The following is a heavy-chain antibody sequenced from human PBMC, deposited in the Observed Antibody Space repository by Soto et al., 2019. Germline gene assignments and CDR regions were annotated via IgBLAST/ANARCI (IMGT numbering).Heavy chain of an antibody. CDR3: AKELALRSFGVVRWWDGWFDP. Sequence: EVQLLESGGGLVQPGGSLRLSCEASGFTFSSYAMSWVRQAPGKGLEWVSAISGSGGSTYYADSVKGRFTISRDNSKNGLYQQMNSLRAEDTAVYYCAKELALRSFGVVRWWDGWFDPGGQGTLVTVSA. CDR1: GFTFSSYA. J-gene: IGHJ5*02. V-gene: IGHV3-23*01. D-gene: IGHD3-3*01. CDR2: ISGSGGST.